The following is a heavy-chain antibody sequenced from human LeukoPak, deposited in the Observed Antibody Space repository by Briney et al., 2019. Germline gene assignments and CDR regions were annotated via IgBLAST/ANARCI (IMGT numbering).Heavy chain of an antibody. D-gene: IGHD3-3*01. Sequence: SETLSLTCTVSGGSISSSSYCWGWIRQPPGKGLEWIGSIYYSGSTYYNPSLKSRVTISVDTSKNQFSLKLSSVTAADTAVYYCARPYYDFWSGYYDYYGMDVWGQGTTVTVSS. V-gene: IGHV4-39*01. J-gene: IGHJ6*02. CDR3: ARPYYDFWSGYYDYYGMDV. CDR1: GGSISSSSYC. CDR2: IYYSGST.